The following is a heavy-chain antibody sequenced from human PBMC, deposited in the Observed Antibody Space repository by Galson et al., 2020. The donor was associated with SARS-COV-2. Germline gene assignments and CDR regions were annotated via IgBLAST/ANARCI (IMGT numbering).Heavy chain of an antibody. D-gene: IGHD3-22*01. CDR1: GYTFTSYG. CDR2: ISAYNGNT. V-gene: IGHV1-18*04. CDR3: AREGGYYYDSSGLIDY. J-gene: IGHJ4*02. Sequence: ASVKVSCKASGYTFTSYGISWVRQAPGQGLEWMGWISAYNGNTNYAQKLQGRVTMTTDTSTSTAYMELRSLRSDDTGVYYCAREGGYYYDSSGLIDYWGKGTLVTVSS.